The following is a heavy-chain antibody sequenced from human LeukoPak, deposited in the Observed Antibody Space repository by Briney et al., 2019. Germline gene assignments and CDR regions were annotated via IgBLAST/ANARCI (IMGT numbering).Heavy chain of an antibody. D-gene: IGHD1-26*01. CDR2: ISRGGSTI. CDR3: ASPGRIWDIGY. J-gene: IGHJ4*02. CDR1: GFTFSDYY. V-gene: IGHV3-11*04. Sequence: GGSLRLSCAASGFTFSDYYMSWIRQAPGEGLEWVSYISRGGSTIYYADSVKGRFTISRDNAKNSLYLQMNSLRVEDTAIYYCASPGRIWDIGYWGQGTLVTVSS.